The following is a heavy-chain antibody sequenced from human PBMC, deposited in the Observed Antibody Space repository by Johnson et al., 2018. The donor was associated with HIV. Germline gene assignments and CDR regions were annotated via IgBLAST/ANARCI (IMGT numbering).Heavy chain of an antibody. D-gene: IGHD3-10*01. J-gene: IGHJ3*02. Sequence: VQLVESGGGLVQPGGSLRLSCAASGFTFSYHDMHWVRQGTGKGLEWVSAIGTAGDTYYPGSVKGRFTISRDNSKNTLFLQMNSLRAEDTAVYYCARLFYYEAFDIWGQGTMVTVAS. CDR1: GFTFSYHD. CDR2: IGTAGDT. CDR3: ARLFYYEAFDI. V-gene: IGHV3-13*01.